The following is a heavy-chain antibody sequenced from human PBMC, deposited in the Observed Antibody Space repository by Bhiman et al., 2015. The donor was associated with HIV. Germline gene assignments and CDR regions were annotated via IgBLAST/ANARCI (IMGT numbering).Heavy chain of an antibody. V-gene: IGHV3-21*03. CDR2: ISSSSYYI. CDR1: GFTFSSHS. Sequence: EVQLVESGGGLVKPGGSLRLSCAASGFTFSSHSMNWVRQAPGKGLEWVSSISSSSYYIYYADSVKGRFTISRDNAKNSLYLQMNSLRAEDTAVYYCAREFSYYDSPDRGGFDYWGQGTLVTVSS. CDR3: AREFSYYDSPDRGGFDY. D-gene: IGHD3-22*01. J-gene: IGHJ4*02.